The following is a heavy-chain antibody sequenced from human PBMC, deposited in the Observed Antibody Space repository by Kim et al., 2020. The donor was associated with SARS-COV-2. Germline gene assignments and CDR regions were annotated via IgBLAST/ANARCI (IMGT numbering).Heavy chain of an antibody. D-gene: IGHD6-19*01. CDR2: INYSGST. V-gene: IGHV4-59*08. CDR3: ARRPGYSSGWYGFDP. J-gene: IGHJ5*02. Sequence: SETLSLTCTVSGGSISSYYWSWIRQPPGKGLEWIGYINYSGSTNYNPALKSRVTISVDTAKNQVSLKLSSVTAADTAVYYCARRPGYSSGWYGFDPWGQGTLVTVSS. CDR1: GGSISSYY.